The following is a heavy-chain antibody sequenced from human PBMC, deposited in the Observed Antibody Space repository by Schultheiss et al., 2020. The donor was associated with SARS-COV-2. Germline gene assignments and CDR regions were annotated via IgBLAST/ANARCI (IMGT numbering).Heavy chain of an antibody. J-gene: IGHJ6*02. CDR3: ARGVVPAAYYYYGMDV. V-gene: IGHV4-34*01. Sequence: SETLSLTCTVSGGSISSYYWSWIRQHPGKGLEWIGEINHSGSTNYNPSLKSRVTISVDTSKNQFSLKLSSVTAADTAVYYCARGVVPAAYYYYGMDVWGQGTTVTVSS. CDR1: GGSISSYY. CDR2: INHSGST. D-gene: IGHD2-2*01.